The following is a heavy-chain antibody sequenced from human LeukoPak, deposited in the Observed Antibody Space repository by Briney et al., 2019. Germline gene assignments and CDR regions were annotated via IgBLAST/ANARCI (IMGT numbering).Heavy chain of an antibody. V-gene: IGHV3-23*01. CDR1: GFTFSNYA. CDR2: ISGTSGTI. J-gene: IGHJ4*02. Sequence: GGSLRVSCAASGFTFSNYAMSWVRQAPGKGLEWVSGISGTSGTINYAAPVKGRFTISRDNSKNTLYLQMNSLRVDDMAVYYCAKRLGDPRAFDYWGQGTLVTVSS. D-gene: IGHD2-21*02. CDR3: AKRLGDPRAFDY.